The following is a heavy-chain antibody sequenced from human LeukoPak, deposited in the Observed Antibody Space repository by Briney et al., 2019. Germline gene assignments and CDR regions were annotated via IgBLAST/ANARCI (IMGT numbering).Heavy chain of an antibody. CDR3: AKETGGIEGSYNWFDP. Sequence: PGGSLRLSCAASGFIFSSYGMHWVRQAPGKGLEWVAVIWYDGSNEYYADSVKGRFTVSRDNSKNTLYLQMNSLSAEDTAVYYCAKETGGIEGSYNWFDPWGQGTLVTVSS. CDR2: IWYDGSNE. J-gene: IGHJ5*02. D-gene: IGHD3-10*01. V-gene: IGHV3-33*06. CDR1: GFIFSSYG.